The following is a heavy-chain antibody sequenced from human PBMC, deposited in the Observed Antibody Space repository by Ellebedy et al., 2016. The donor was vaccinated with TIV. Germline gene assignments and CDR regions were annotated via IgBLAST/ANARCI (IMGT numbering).Heavy chain of an antibody. J-gene: IGHJ3*02. CDR3: SRETYNDVDLNLWGIFDM. CDR1: GFNVTINY. CDR2: INRDGGT. Sequence: GGSLRLSCAASGFNVTINYMSWVRQAPGKGLEWVSVINRDGGTYYADSLKGRFTISRDNSKNTVFLQIKSLSASDTAVYYCSRETYNDVDLNLWGIFDMWGQGTLVTVSS. V-gene: IGHV3-66*01. D-gene: IGHD5-24*01.